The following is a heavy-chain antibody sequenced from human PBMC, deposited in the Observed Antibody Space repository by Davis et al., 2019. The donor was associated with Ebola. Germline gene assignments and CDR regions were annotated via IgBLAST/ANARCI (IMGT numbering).Heavy chain of an antibody. CDR3: ARTSIVGTTTTASDI. CDR2: ISAYNGNT. Sequence: ASVTVSCKASCYNFNNYAISWVRQAPGHGLEWMGWISAYNGNTNYAQKVQGRATMTTDISTGTAYLDLRSLRSDDTAVYFCARTSIVGTTTTASDIWGQGTLVTVSS. V-gene: IGHV1-18*01. J-gene: IGHJ3*02. D-gene: IGHD1-26*01. CDR1: CYNFNNYA.